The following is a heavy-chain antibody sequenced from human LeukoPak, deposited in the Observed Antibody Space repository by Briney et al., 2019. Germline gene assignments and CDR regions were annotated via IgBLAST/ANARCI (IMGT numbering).Heavy chain of an antibody. CDR1: GYTFTNYD. J-gene: IGHJ3*02. D-gene: IGHD2-2*02. CDR3: ARATVVAGYCTTTRCYKPFDI. CDR2: MNPNSANT. Sequence: GASVNVSCKASGYTFTNYDINWVRQATGQGLEWMGWMNPNSANTGYSQKFQGRVTFTRDTSISTAYMELSSLRSEDTAVYFCARATVVAGYCTTTRCYKPFDIWGQGTMVTVSS. V-gene: IGHV1-8*03.